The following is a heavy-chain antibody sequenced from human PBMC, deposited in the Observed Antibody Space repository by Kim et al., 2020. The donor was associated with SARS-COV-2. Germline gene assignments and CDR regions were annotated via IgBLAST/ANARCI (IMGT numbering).Heavy chain of an antibody. V-gene: IGHV3-49*02. CDR3: TRRTLVLEWLFRYWYFDL. D-gene: IGHD3-3*01. Sequence: KGRFTISRDDSKSIAYLQMNSLKTEDTAVYYCTRRTLVLEWLFRYWYFDLWGRGTLVTVSS. J-gene: IGHJ2*01.